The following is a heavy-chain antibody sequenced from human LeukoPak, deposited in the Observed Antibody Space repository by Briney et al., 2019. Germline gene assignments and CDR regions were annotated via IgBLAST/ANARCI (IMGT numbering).Heavy chain of an antibody. V-gene: IGHV4-39*07. Sequence: SETLSLTCTVSGGSISSSSYYWGWIRQPPGKGLEWIGSIYYSGSTNYNPSLKSRVTISVDTSKNQFSLKLSSVTAADTAVYYCALRYYDFWSGSPGAFDIWGQGTMVTVSS. D-gene: IGHD3-3*01. J-gene: IGHJ3*02. CDR3: ALRYYDFWSGSPGAFDI. CDR1: GGSISSSSYY. CDR2: IYYSGST.